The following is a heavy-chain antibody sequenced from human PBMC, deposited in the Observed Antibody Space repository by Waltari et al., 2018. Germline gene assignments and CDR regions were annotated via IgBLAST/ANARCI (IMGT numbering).Heavy chain of an antibody. CDR3: ARAVKPLLRYYYYYYYMDV. V-gene: IGHV1-69*01. CDR1: GGTFSSYA. J-gene: IGHJ6*03. CDR2: IIPIFGTA. Sequence: QVQLVQSGAEVKKPGSSVKVSCKASGGTFSSYAISWVRQAPGHGLEWMGGIIPIFGTANDAQKFQGRVTITADESTSTAYMELSSLRSEDTAVYYCARAVKPLLRYYYYYYYMDVWGKGTTVTVSS. D-gene: IGHD1-26*01.